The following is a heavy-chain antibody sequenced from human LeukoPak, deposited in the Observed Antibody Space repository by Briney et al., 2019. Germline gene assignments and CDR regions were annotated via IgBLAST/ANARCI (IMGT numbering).Heavy chain of an antibody. J-gene: IGHJ4*02. CDR2: ITSSSGSAI. CDR3: TRDVGYYGSGSYPDYFDY. Sequence: GGSLRLSCAASGFTFSSYSMNWVRQAPGKGLEWVSYITSSSGSAIYYADSVRGRFTISRDNATNSLYLQMNSLRAEDTALYYCTRDVGYYGSGSYPDYFDYWGQGTLVTVSS. V-gene: IGHV3-48*04. D-gene: IGHD3-10*01. CDR1: GFTFSSYS.